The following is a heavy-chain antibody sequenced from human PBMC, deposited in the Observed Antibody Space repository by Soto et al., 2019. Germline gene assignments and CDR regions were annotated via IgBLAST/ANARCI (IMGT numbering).Heavy chain of an antibody. V-gene: IGHV3-30-3*01. CDR2: ISYDGSNK. D-gene: IGHD6-19*01. CDR3: TTDPNDSSGWYYYYGMDV. Sequence: GGSLRLSCAASGFTFSSYAMHWVRQAPGKGLEWVAVISYDGSNKYYADSVKGRFTISRDNSKNTLYLQMNSLRAEDTAVYYCTTDPNDSSGWYYYYGMDVWGQGTTVTVSS. CDR1: GFTFSSYA. J-gene: IGHJ6*02.